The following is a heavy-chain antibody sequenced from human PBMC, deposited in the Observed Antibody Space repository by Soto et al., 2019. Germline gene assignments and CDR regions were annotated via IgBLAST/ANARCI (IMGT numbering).Heavy chain of an antibody. V-gene: IGHV4-4*07. D-gene: IGHD6-13*01. CDR3: AREPTGIAAAGSFDY. CDR2: IYTSGST. Sequence: KSSETLSLTCTVSGGSISSYYWSWIRQPAGKGLEWIGRIYTSGSTNYNPSLKSRVTMSVDTSKNQFSLKLSSVTAADTAVYYCAREPTGIAAAGSFDYWGQGTLVTVSS. J-gene: IGHJ4*02. CDR1: GGSISSYY.